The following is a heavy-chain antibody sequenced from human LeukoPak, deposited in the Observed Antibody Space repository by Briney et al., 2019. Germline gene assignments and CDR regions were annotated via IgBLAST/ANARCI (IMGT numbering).Heavy chain of an antibody. CDR1: GDSLSSNSAA. CDR2: TYYRSKWYN. D-gene: IGHD6-6*01. CDR3: AKDRGGSSSDWFDP. Sequence: SQTLSLTCDISGDSLSSNSAAWNWIRQSPSRGLEWLGRTYYRSKWYNHYAVSLKSRMTINADTSKNQFSLQLNPVTPEDTAVYYCAKDRGGSSSDWFDPWGQGTLVIVSS. J-gene: IGHJ5*02. V-gene: IGHV6-1*01.